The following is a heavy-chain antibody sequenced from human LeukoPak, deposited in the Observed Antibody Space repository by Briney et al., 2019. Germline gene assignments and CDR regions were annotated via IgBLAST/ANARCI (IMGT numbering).Heavy chain of an antibody. J-gene: IGHJ4*02. CDR2: INPNSGDT. CDR3: ARDLWGMYYFDY. D-gene: IGHD7-27*01. V-gene: IGHV1-2*04. CDR1: GYTFTGYY. Sequence: GASVKVSCKASGYTFTGYYMHWVRQAPGQGLEWMGWINPNSGDTNYAQNFQGWVTMTRDTSISTAYMELSRLRSDDTAVYYCARDLWGMYYFDYWGQGTLVTVSS.